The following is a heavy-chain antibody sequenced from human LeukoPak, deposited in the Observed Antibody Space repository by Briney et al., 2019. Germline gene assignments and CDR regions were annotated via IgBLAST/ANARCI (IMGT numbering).Heavy chain of an antibody. V-gene: IGHV4-39*01. D-gene: IGHD2-2*01. J-gene: IGHJ5*02. Sequence: SETLSLTCTVSGGSVSSSSYYWGWIRQPLGKGLEWIGSVYFSGTTYYNPSLKSRVTISVDTSKNQFSLKLSSVTAADTAVYYCARHEVGYCSSPSCYGGNWLDPWGQGTLVTVSS. CDR2: VYFSGTT. CDR3: ARHEVGYCSSPSCYGGNWLDP. CDR1: GGSVSSSSYY.